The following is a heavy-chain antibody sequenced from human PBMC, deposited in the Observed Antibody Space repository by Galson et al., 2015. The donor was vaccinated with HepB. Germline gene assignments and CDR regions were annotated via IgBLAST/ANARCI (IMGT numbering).Heavy chain of an antibody. V-gene: IGHV3-21*06. J-gene: IGHJ4*02. CDR2: IGGSGRSI. CDR3: AKDGVNGGLFEY. D-gene: IGHD3-3*01. CDR1: EFTLSSYS. Sequence: SLRLSCAGSEFTLSSYSMNWVRQAPGKGLEWVSCIGGSGRSIYYADSVKGRFTISKDNAKNSLYLQMDSLRVEDTAVYYCAKDGVNGGLFEYWGQGTLVTVSS.